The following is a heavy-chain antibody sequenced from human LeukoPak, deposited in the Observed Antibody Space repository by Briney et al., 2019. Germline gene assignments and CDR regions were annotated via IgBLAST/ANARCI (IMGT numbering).Heavy chain of an antibody. J-gene: IGHJ4*02. Sequence: SETLSLTCAVYGGSFSGYYWSWIRQPPGKGLEWIGGINHSGSTNYNPSLKSRVTISVDTSKNQFSLKLSSVTAADTAVYYCARYGGSNDYWGQGTLVTVSS. V-gene: IGHV4-34*01. D-gene: IGHD4-23*01. CDR2: INHSGST. CDR3: ARYGGSNDY. CDR1: GGSFSGYY.